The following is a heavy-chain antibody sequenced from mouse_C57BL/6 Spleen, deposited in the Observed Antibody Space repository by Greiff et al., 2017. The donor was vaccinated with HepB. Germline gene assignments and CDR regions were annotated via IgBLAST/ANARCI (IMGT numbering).Heavy chain of an antibody. CDR3: ARYGNPYYAMDY. CDR2: IYPGDGDT. CDR1: GYAFSSYW. Sequence: QVHVKQSGAELVKPGASVKISCKASGYAFSSYWMNWVKQRPGKGLEWIGQIYPGDGDTNYNGKFKGKATLTADKSSSTAYMQLSSLTSEDSAVYFCARYGNPYYAMDYWGQGTSVTVSS. V-gene: IGHV1-80*01. D-gene: IGHD2-1*01. J-gene: IGHJ4*01.